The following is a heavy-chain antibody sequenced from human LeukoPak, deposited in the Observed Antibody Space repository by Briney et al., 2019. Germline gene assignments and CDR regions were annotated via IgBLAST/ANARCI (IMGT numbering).Heavy chain of an antibody. CDR1: GFTFSTYT. Sequence: GGSLRLSCAASGFTFSTYTMNWVRQAPGKGLEWVSSISTGSSYIYYADSVRGRFTVSRDNAKNSLYLQMNNLRAADTAVHYCARDRGYTQDYWGQGTLVTVSS. CDR3: ARDRGYTQDY. V-gene: IGHV3-21*01. J-gene: IGHJ4*02. D-gene: IGHD5-12*01. CDR2: ISTGSSYI.